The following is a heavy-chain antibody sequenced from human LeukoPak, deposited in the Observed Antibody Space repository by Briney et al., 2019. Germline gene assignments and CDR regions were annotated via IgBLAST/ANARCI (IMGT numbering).Heavy chain of an antibody. CDR3: ARDGDILTGYSPDY. J-gene: IGHJ4*02. CDR1: GYTFTSYG. Sequence: ASVKVSCKASGYTFTSYGISWVRPAPGQGLEWMGWISAYNGNTNYAQKLQGRVTMTTDTSTSTAYMELRSLRSDDAAVYYCARDGDILTGYSPDYWGQGTLVTVSS. CDR2: ISAYNGNT. D-gene: IGHD3-9*01. V-gene: IGHV1-18*04.